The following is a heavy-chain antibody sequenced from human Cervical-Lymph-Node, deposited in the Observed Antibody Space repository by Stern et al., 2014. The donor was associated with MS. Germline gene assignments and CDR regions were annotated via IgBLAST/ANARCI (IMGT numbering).Heavy chain of an antibody. CDR1: GGTFRSYA. J-gene: IGHJ6*02. CDR2: IIPVFGTA. V-gene: IGHV1-69*18. CDR3: ARGYDIWESNPPIYGLDV. Sequence: QVQLVQSGAEMKKPGSSVKVSCKASGGTFRSYAFSWVRLAPGQGLEWMGTIIPVFGTANYAQKFQARVTITADESTSTAYMEVSSLRFEDTAVYYCARGYDIWESNPPIYGLDVWGQGTTVAVSS. D-gene: IGHD3-9*01.